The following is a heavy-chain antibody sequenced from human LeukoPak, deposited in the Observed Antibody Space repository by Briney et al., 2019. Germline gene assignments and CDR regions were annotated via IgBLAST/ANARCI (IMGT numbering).Heavy chain of an antibody. Sequence: PGGSLRLSCSASGFTFSSYAMHWVRQAPGKGLEYVSAISSNGGSTYYADSVKGRFTISRDNSKNTLYLQMSSLGAEDTAVYYCVKGSGATTARGDVWGKGTTVTVSS. CDR1: GFTFSSYA. J-gene: IGHJ6*04. CDR2: ISSNGGST. V-gene: IGHV3-64D*06. D-gene: IGHD5-12*01. CDR3: VKGSGATTARGDV.